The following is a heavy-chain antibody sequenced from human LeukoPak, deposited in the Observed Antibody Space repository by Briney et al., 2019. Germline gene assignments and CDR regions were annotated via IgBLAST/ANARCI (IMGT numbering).Heavy chain of an antibody. V-gene: IGHV4-39*01. CDR1: GDSITSSSYY. CDR3: AKQQLVRCFDY. CDR2: IFYSGST. D-gene: IGHD6-13*01. Sequence: PSETLSLTCTVSGDSITSSSYYWGWIRQPPGKGLEWIGSIFYSGSTYYNPSLKRRVTISVDTSKTQFSLKLSSVTAADTAVYYCAKQQLVRCFDYWGQGTLVTVSS. J-gene: IGHJ4*02.